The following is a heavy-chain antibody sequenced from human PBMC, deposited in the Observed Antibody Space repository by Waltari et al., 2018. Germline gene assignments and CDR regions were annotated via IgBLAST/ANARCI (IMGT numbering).Heavy chain of an antibody. CDR3: ARDPTYYYGSGSFDY. CDR1: GGTFSSYT. V-gene: IGHV1-69*08. J-gene: IGHJ4*02. CDR2: IIPIRGIA. D-gene: IGHD3-10*01. Sequence: QVQLVQSGAEVKKPGSSVKVSCKASGGTFSSYTISWLRQAPGQGLEWMGRIIPIRGIANYAQKFQGRVTITADKSTSTAYMELSSLRSEDTAVYYCARDPTYYYGSGSFDYWGQGTLVTVSS.